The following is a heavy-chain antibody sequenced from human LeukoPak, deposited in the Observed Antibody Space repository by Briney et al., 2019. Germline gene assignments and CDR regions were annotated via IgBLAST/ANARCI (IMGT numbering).Heavy chain of an antibody. D-gene: IGHD3-3*01. CDR2: IYTSGST. V-gene: IGHV4-4*07. Sequence: PSETLSLTCTVSGGSISSYYWSWIRQPAGKGLEWIGRIYTSGSTNYNPSLKSRVPMSVDTSKNQFSLKLSSVTAADTAVYYCARVLHDFWSGYRDYFDYWGQGTLVTVSS. CDR1: GGSISSYY. CDR3: ARVLHDFWSGYRDYFDY. J-gene: IGHJ4*02.